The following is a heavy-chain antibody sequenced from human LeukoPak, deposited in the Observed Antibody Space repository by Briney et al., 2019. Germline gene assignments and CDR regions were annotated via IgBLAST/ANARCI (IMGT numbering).Heavy chain of an antibody. CDR1: GFTFSTYA. J-gene: IGHJ4*02. Sequence: SGGSLRLSCAASGFTFSTYAMTWVRQAPGKGLEWVSTISRSGSNIYYADSVKGRFTISRDNSKNTLYLQMNSLRAEDTAVYYCAKVTGGVPYYWGQGTLVTVSS. D-gene: IGHD3-16*01. V-gene: IGHV3-23*01. CDR3: AKVTGGVPYY. CDR2: ISRSGSNI.